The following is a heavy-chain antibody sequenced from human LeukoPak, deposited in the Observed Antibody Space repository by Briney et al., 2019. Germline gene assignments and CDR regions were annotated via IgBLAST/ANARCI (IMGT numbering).Heavy chain of an antibody. CDR2: ISSSSSYI. J-gene: IGHJ4*02. V-gene: IGHV3-21*01. CDR3: ARSLAVAGFDY. Sequence: KSGGSLRLSCAASGFTFSSYSMNWVRQAPGKGLEWVSSISSSSSYIYYADSVKGRFTISRDNAKNSLYLQMNSLRAEDTAVYYCARSLAVAGFDYWGQGTLVTVTS. D-gene: IGHD6-19*01. CDR1: GFTFSSYS.